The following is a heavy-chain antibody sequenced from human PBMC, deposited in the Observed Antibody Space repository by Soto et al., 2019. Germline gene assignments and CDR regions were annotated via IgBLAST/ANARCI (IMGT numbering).Heavy chain of an antibody. V-gene: IGHV3-23*01. J-gene: IGHJ6*03. CDR2: ISGSGGST. CDR1: GFTFSSYA. Sequence: GGSLRLSCAASGFTFSSYAMSWVRQAPGKGLEWVSAISGSGGSTYYADSVKGRFTISRDNSKNTLYLQMNSLRAEDTAVYYCAKAKDSSSSVGAYYYYYMYVWGKGTTVTVSS. CDR3: AKAKDSSSSVGAYYYYYMYV. D-gene: IGHD6-6*01.